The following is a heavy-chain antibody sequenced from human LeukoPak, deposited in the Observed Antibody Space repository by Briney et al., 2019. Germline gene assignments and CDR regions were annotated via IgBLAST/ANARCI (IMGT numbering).Heavy chain of an antibody. D-gene: IGHD3-10*01. Sequence: ASVKVSFMASGYTFTAYYIHWVRQAPGQGLEWMGWINPNSGGTNYAQNFQGRVTMSRDTSISTAYIELSRLRSDDTAVYYCARAVGCGSGTYRQYYFDYWGQGTLVTVSS. CDR2: INPNSGGT. CDR3: ARAVGCGSGTYRQYYFDY. CDR1: GYTFTAYY. J-gene: IGHJ4*02. V-gene: IGHV1-2*02.